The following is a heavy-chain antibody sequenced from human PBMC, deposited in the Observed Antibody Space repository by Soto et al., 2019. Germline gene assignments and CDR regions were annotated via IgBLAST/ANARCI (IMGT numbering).Heavy chain of an antibody. CDR3: ARGRSSGWYENYYYGMDA. V-gene: IGHV4-34*01. Sequence: SETLSLTCAVYGGSFSGYYWSWIRQPPGKGLEWIGEINHSGSTNYNPSLKSRVTISVDTSKNQFSLKLSSVTAADTAVYYCARGRSSGWYENYYYGMDAWGQGTTVTVSS. J-gene: IGHJ6*02. D-gene: IGHD6-19*01. CDR2: INHSGST. CDR1: GGSFSGYY.